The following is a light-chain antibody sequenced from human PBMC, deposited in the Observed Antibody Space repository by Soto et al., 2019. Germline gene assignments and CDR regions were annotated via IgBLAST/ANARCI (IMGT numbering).Light chain of an antibody. J-gene: IGLJ2*01. CDR2: DVS. V-gene: IGLV2-14*01. CDR1: SSDVGGYDY. CDR3: SSYTSSSTF. Sequence: QSALTQPASASGSPGQSITISCTGTSSDVGGYDYVSWYQQHPSKAPKLMIYDVSNRPSGVSNRFSGSKSGNTASLTISGLPAEDEADYYCSSYTSSSTFFGGGTKLTVL.